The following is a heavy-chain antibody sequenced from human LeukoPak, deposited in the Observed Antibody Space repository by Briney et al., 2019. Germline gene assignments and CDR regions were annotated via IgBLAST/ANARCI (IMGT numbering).Heavy chain of an antibody. Sequence: SETLSLTCTVSGGSISSSSYYWGWIRQPPGKGLEWIGSIYYSGSTYYNPSLKSRVTISVDTSKNQFSLKLSSVTAADTAVYYCARAGIAAAVDAFDTWGQGTMVTVSS. CDR1: GGSISSSSYY. D-gene: IGHD6-13*01. CDR3: ARAGIAAAVDAFDT. V-gene: IGHV4-39*07. CDR2: IYYSGST. J-gene: IGHJ3*02.